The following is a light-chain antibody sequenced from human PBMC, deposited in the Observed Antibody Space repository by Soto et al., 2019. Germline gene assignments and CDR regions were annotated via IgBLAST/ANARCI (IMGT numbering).Light chain of an antibody. Sequence: QSVLMQAPSVSAAPGQNVTISCSGSSSNVGNNFVSWYQQLPGAAPKFLIYDDSKRASGIPDRFSGSKTGSSATLAITGLQPGDEADYYCETWDSRLSAGVFGTGTKVTVL. V-gene: IGLV1-51*01. CDR1: SSNVGNNF. J-gene: IGLJ1*01. CDR2: DDS. CDR3: ETWDSRLSAGV.